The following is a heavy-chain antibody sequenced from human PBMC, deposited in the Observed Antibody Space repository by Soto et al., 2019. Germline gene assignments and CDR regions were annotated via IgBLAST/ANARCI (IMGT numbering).Heavy chain of an antibody. CDR3: SGNSGYDQGLWSSAAFDY. V-gene: IGHV3-23*01. CDR2: ISGSGGST. D-gene: IGHD5-12*01. J-gene: IGHJ4*02. CDR1: GFTFSSYA. Sequence: GGSLRLSCAASGFTFSSYAMSWVRQAPGKGLEWVSAISGSGGSTYYADSVKGRFTISRDNSKNTLYLQMNSLRAEDTAVYYCSGNSGYDQGLWSSAAFDYWGQGTLVTVSS.